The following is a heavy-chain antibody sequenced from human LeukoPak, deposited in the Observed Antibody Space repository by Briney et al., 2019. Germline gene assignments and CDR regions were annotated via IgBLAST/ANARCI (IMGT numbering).Heavy chain of an antibody. CDR1: GGSISSYY. CDR3: ARDGSAAGMDY. J-gene: IGHJ4*02. V-gene: IGHV4-59*01. CDR2: IYYSGST. Sequence: SETLSLTCTVSGGSISSYYWNWIRQPPGKGLEWIGYIYYSGSTNYNPSLKSRVTISVDTSKNQFSLKLSSVTAADTAVYYCARDGSAAGMDYWGQGTLVTVSS. D-gene: IGHD6-13*01.